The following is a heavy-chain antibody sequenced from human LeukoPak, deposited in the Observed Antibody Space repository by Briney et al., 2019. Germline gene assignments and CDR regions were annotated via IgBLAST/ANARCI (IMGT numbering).Heavy chain of an antibody. J-gene: IGHJ4*02. Sequence: PGGSLRLSCAASGFTFSSYWMHWVRHVPGKGLVWVSRISSDESSTTYADSVKGRFTISRDNAKNTLYLQMNSLRAEDTAVYYCARDTYGSGNFYEYWGQGTLVMVSS. CDR2: ISSDESST. CDR3: ARDTYGSGNFYEY. CDR1: GFTFSSYW. V-gene: IGHV3-74*01. D-gene: IGHD3-10*01.